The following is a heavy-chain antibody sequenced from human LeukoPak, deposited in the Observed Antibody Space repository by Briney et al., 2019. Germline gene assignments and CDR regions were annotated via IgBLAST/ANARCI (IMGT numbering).Heavy chain of an antibody. J-gene: IGHJ4*02. V-gene: IGHV3-23*01. CDR2: ISGSGGST. CDR3: AKGYGGSWYFDY. D-gene: IGHD6-13*01. CDR1: GFTFSSYA. Sequence: GGSLRLSCAASGFTFSSYAMSWVRQAPGKGLEWVSTISGSGGSTYYADSMKGRFTISRDNSKNMLFLQMNSLRAEDTAVYYCAKGYGGSWYFDYWGQGTLVTVSS.